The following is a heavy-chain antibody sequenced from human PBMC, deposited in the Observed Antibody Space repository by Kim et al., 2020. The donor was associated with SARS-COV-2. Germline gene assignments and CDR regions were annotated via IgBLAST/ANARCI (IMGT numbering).Heavy chain of an antibody. Sequence: SETLSLTCTVSGGSISSGGYYWSWIRQHPGKGLEWIGYIYYSGSTYYNPSLKSRVTISVDTSKNQFSLKLSSVTAADTAVYYCAILITFGGVMEDWFDPWGQGTLVTVSS. V-gene: IGHV4-31*03. CDR1: GGSISSGGYY. CDR2: IYYSGST. D-gene: IGHD3-16*01. CDR3: AILITFGGVMEDWFDP. J-gene: IGHJ5*02.